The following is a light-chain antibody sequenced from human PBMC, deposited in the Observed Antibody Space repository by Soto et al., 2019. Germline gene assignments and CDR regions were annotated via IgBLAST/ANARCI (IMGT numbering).Light chain of an antibody. V-gene: IGKV1-5*01. CDR1: LSINNF. CDR3: QQYDSYPLT. J-gene: IGKJ4*01. Sequence: DVQMTQSPSTLSASVGDRVTITCRASLSINNFLAWYQQKPGKPPKFLIYDVSTLESGVPSRFSGSGSGTEFTLTISSMQPEDFATYYCQQYDSYPLTFGGGTRVEFK. CDR2: DVS.